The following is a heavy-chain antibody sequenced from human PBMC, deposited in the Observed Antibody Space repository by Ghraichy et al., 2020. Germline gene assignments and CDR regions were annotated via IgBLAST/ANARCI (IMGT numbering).Heavy chain of an antibody. CDR1: GYKFTNNF. CDR3: ALEPCDGGTCIQGFDY. Sequence: ASVKVSCKASGYKFTNNFAHWVRQAPGQGLEYMGWINTNSGSTKCEQTFQGRLTMTRDTSLSTIYMELNSLISDDTAVYYCALEPCDGGTCIQGFDYWGQGTRVAVSS. D-gene: IGHD2-21*01. CDR2: INTNSGST. J-gene: IGHJ4*02. V-gene: IGHV1-2*02.